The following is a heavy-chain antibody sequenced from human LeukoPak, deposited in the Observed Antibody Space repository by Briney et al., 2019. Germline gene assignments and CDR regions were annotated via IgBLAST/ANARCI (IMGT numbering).Heavy chain of an antibody. V-gene: IGHV4-39*01. CDR1: GGSISSSSYY. D-gene: IGHD3-22*01. CDR3: ARLSADSSGYYWDAFDI. Sequence: SSETLSLTCTVSGGSISSSSYYWGWIRQPPGKGLEWIGSIYYSGSTYYNPSLKSRVTISVDTSKNQFSLKLSSVTAADTAVYYCARLSADSSGYYWDAFDIWGQGTMVTVSS. J-gene: IGHJ3*02. CDR2: IYYSGST.